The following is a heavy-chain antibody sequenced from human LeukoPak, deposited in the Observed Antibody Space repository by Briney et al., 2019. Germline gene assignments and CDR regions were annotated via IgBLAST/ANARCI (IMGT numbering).Heavy chain of an antibody. CDR1: GFTVSSNY. J-gene: IGHJ3*02. CDR3: ARDRVYYYDSSGYYPDAFDI. CDR2: IYSGGST. V-gene: IGHV3-66*01. Sequence: GGSLRLSCAASGFTVSSNYMSWVRQAPGKGLEWVSAIYSGGSTYYADSVKGRFTISRDNSKNTMYLQMNSLRAEDTAVYYCARDRVYYYDSSGYYPDAFDIWGQGTMVTVSS. D-gene: IGHD3-22*01.